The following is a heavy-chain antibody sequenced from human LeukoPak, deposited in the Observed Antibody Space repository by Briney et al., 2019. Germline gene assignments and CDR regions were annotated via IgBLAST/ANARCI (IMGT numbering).Heavy chain of an antibody. Sequence: GGSLRLSCAASGFTFSSYSMNWVRQAPGKGLEWVSSISSSSSYIYYADSVKGRFTISRDNSKNTLYLQMNSLRAEDTAVYYCARDPYCSSTSCYSYYYGMDVWGQGTTVTVSS. V-gene: IGHV3-21*01. J-gene: IGHJ6*02. CDR3: ARDPYCSSTSCYSYYYGMDV. CDR2: ISSSSSYI. CDR1: GFTFSSYS. D-gene: IGHD2-2*01.